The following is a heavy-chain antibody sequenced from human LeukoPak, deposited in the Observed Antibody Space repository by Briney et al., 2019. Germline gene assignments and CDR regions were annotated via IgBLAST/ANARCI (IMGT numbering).Heavy chain of an antibody. CDR3: ARAGWKNCSGGSCPGALNWFDP. J-gene: IGHJ5*02. CDR1: GYSISSGYY. V-gene: IGHV4-38-2*01. CDR2: IYHSGST. D-gene: IGHD2-15*01. Sequence: SETLSLTCAVSGYSISSGYYWGWIRQPPGKGLEWIGSIYHSGSTYYNPSLKSRVTISVDTSKNQFSLKLSSVIAADTAVYYCARAGWKNCSGGSCPGALNWFDPWGQGTLVTVSS.